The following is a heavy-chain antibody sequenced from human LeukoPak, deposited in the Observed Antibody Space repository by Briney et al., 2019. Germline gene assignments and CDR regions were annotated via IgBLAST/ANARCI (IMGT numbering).Heavy chain of an antibody. Sequence: GGSLRLSCAASGFIFSNYAMSWVRQAPGKGLEWVSGIGGSGSSTYYADSVKGRFTISRDNAKNSLYLQMNSLRAEDTAVYYCASEATVRGVTHSDYWGQGTLVTVSS. CDR1: GFIFSNYA. V-gene: IGHV3-23*01. J-gene: IGHJ4*02. CDR2: IGGSGSST. CDR3: ASEATVRGVTHSDY. D-gene: IGHD3-10*01.